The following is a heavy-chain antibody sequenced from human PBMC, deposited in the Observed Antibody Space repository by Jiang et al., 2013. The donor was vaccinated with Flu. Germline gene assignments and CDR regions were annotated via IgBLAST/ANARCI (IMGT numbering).Heavy chain of an antibody. CDR2: ISAYNGNT. Sequence: SWVRQAPGQGLEWMGWISAYNGNTNYAQKLQGRVTMTRDTSISTAYMELSRLRSDDTAVYYCARVGQPYGSGTKPDYYGMDVWGQGTTVTVSS. J-gene: IGHJ6*02. D-gene: IGHD3-10*01. CDR3: ARVGQPYGSGTKPDYYGMDV. V-gene: IGHV1-18*01.